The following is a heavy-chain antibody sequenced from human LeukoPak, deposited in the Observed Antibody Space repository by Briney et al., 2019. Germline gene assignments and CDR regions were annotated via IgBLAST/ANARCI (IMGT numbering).Heavy chain of an antibody. CDR1: GGSISSGSYY. CDR2: IYTSGST. V-gene: IGHV4-61*02. Sequence: SQTLSLTCTVSGGSISSGSYYWTWIRQPAGQGLEWIGRIYTSGSTNYNPSLKSRVTISVDTSKTQFSLNLSSVTAADTAVYYCARGSYYYYYDSSGYEGTGFDYWGQGTLVTVSS. CDR3: ARGSYYYYYDSSGYEGTGFDY. D-gene: IGHD3-22*01. J-gene: IGHJ4*02.